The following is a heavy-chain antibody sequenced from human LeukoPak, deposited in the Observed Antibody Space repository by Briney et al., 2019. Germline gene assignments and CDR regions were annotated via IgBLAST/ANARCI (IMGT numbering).Heavy chain of an antibody. V-gene: IGHV3-48*04. J-gene: IGHJ4*02. CDR1: GFTFSSYS. D-gene: IGHD3-22*01. Sequence: GGSLRLSCAASGFTFSSYSMNWVRQAPGKGLEWVSYISSSSSTIYYADSVKGRFTISRDNAKNSLYLQMNSLRAEDTAVYYCAREGYYYDSSGYYSWISYWGQGTLVTVSS. CDR2: ISSSSSTI. CDR3: AREGYYYDSSGYYSWISY.